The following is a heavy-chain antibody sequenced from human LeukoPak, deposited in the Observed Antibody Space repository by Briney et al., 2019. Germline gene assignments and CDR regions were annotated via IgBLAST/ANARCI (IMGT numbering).Heavy chain of an antibody. Sequence: SVKVSCKASGFTFTSSAMQWVRQARGQRLEWIGWIVVGSGNTNYAQKFQERVTITRDMSTSTAYMELSSLRSEDTAVYYCAADTPRPYSGSYYYCYGMDVWGQGTTVTVSS. CDR3: AADTPRPYSGSYYYCYGMDV. CDR2: IVVGSGNT. J-gene: IGHJ6*02. CDR1: GFTFTSSA. D-gene: IGHD1-26*01. V-gene: IGHV1-58*02.